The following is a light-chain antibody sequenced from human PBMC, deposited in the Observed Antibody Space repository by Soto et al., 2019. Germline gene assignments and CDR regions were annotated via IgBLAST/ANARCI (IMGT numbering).Light chain of an antibody. Sequence: QAVVAREPSLTVSRGGTVTLTCGSSTGAVTSGHYPYWFQQKPGQAPRTLIYDTSNKHSWTPARFSGSLLGGKATLTLSGAQPEDEADYYCLLSYRGAGEVFGGGTKLTVL. CDR1: TGAVTSGHY. J-gene: IGLJ2*01. CDR3: LLSYRGAGEV. CDR2: DTS. V-gene: IGLV7-46*01.